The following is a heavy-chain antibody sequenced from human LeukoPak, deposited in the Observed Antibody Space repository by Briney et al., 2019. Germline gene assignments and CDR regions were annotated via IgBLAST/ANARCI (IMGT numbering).Heavy chain of an antibody. CDR1: GFTFSSYS. Sequence: GGSLRLSCAASGFTFSSYSMNWVRQAPGKGLEWVSGISGSGDSTYYADSVKGRFTISRDNSKNTLYLQMNSLRAEDTAVYFCARRSGVAVAGAFDYWGQGTLVTVSS. CDR3: ARRSGVAVAGAFDY. J-gene: IGHJ4*02. CDR2: ISGSGDST. V-gene: IGHV3-23*01. D-gene: IGHD6-19*01.